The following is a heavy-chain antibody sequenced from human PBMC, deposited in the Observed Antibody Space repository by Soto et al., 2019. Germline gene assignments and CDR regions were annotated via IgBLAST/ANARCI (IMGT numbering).Heavy chain of an antibody. CDR2: INAGNGNT. V-gene: IGHV1-3*01. D-gene: IGHD4-17*01. CDR3: ARAAPDYGDYVWFDP. Sequence: QVQLVQSGAEVKKPGASVKVSCKASGYTFTSYAMHWVRQAPGQRLEWMGWINAGNGNTKYSQKFQGRVTITRDTSASTAYMELSSLRSEDTAVHYCARAAPDYGDYVWFDPWGQGTLVTVSS. J-gene: IGHJ5*02. CDR1: GYTFTSYA.